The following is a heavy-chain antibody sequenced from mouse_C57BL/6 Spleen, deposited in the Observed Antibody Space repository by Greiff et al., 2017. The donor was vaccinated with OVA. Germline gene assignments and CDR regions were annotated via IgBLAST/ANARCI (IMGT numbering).Heavy chain of an antibody. CDR2: ISGGGGNT. D-gene: IGHD1-1*01. CDR1: GFTFSSYT. V-gene: IGHV5-9*01. CDR3: ARLHYYVSSYYFDY. J-gene: IGHJ2*01. Sequence: EVKLVESGGGLVKPGGSLKLSCAASGFTFSSYTMSWVRQTPEKRLEWVATISGGGGNTYYPDSVKGRFILSRDNATNTLYLQMSSLRSEDTALYCCARLHYYVSSYYFDYWGQGTTLTVSS.